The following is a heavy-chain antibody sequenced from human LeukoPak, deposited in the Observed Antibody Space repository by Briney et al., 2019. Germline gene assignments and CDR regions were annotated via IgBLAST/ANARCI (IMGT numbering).Heavy chain of an antibody. J-gene: IGHJ5*02. V-gene: IGHV3-23*01. CDR3: AKNGGYQVLYNWFDP. CDR1: GFTFSNYA. D-gene: IGHD2-2*01. CDR2: ISGGDGNT. Sequence: GGSLRLSCVASGFTFSNYAMNWVRQAPGKGLEWVSGISGGDGNTYYADSVKGRFTISRDNSKNTLYLQMISLRAEDTAVYHCAKNGGYQVLYNWFDPWGQGVLVTVSS.